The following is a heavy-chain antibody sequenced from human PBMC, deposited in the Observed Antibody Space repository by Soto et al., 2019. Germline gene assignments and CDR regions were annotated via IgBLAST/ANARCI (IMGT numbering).Heavy chain of an antibody. CDR3: AGYNLLGHNYDSSGLDDY. D-gene: IGHD3-22*01. V-gene: IGHV4-39*01. CDR1: GGSISSSSYY. Sequence: QLQLQESGPGLVKPSETLSLTCTVSGGSISSSSYYWGWIRQPPGKGLEWIGSIYYSGSTYYNPSLQSRVTISGDTFKNQFSLKLSSVTAGDTAVYYRAGYNLLGHNYDSSGLDDYWGQGTLVTVSS. CDR2: IYYSGST. J-gene: IGHJ4*02.